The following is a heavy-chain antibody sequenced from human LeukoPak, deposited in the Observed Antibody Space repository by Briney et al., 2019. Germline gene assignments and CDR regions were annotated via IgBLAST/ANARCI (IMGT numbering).Heavy chain of an antibody. CDR3: AKYPEALPAAIDY. V-gene: IGHV3-23*01. CDR1: GFTFSSYA. Sequence: GGSLRLSCAASGFTFSSYAMSWVRQAPGKGLEWVSAIGGSGTSTFYADSVEGRFTISRDNSKNTLYLQMNSLRAEDTAVYYCAKYPEALPAAIDYWGQGTLVTVSS. D-gene: IGHD2-2*01. CDR2: IGGSGTST. J-gene: IGHJ4*02.